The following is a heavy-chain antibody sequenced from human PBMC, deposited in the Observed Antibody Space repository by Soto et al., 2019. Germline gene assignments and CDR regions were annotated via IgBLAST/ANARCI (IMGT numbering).Heavy chain of an antibody. CDR2: INPSGGST. CDR1: GYTFTSYY. J-gene: IGHJ5*02. CDR3: TRGGDSSRTGWFDP. V-gene: IGHV1-46*01. D-gene: IGHD6-13*01. Sequence: ASVKVSCKASGYTFTSYYMHWVRQAPGQGLEWMGIINPSGGSTSYAQKFQGRVTMTRDTSTSTVYMELRSVTAADTAVYYCTRGGDSSRTGWFDPWGQGTLVTVSS.